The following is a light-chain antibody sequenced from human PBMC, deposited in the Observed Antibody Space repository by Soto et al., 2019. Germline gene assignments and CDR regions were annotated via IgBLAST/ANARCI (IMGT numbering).Light chain of an antibody. CDR2: ATS. CDR1: QGSRDN. Sequence: AIQMTQSPSSLSASVGDRVTITCRASQGSRDNLGWYQQKPGKAPKLLIYATSTLQSGVPSRFSGSGSGTDLTLAISSLQPEDFATYYCLQDYNYPRTFGQGTKGEIK. V-gene: IGKV1-6*01. J-gene: IGKJ1*01. CDR3: LQDYNYPRT.